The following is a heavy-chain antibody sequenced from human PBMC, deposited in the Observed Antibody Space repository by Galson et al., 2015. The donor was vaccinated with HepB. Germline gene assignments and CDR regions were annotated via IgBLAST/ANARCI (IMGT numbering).Heavy chain of an antibody. CDR3: ARELPSIARIAAAGMGWFDP. V-gene: IGHV1-69*04. CDR2: IIPILGIA. D-gene: IGHD6-13*01. CDR1: GGTFSSYT. Sequence: SVKVSCKASGGTFSSYTISWVRQAPGQGLEWMGRIIPILGIANYAQKFQGRVTITADKSTSTAYMELSSLRSEDTAVYYCARELPSIARIAAAGMGWFDPWGQGTLVTVSS. J-gene: IGHJ5*02.